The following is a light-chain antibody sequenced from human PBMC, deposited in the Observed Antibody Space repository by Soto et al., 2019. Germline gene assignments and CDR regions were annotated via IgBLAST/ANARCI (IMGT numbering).Light chain of an antibody. Sequence: QSALAKPPSASGSPGQSVTISCTGTSSDVGDNYVSWYQQHLGKAPKLIIYEVTLRPSGVPDRFSGSKSGNTASLTVSGLQADDEADYYRSAYEGSKTCVFGTWTTVTVL. J-gene: IGLJ1*01. CDR1: SSDVGDNY. CDR3: SAYEGSKTCV. CDR2: EVT. V-gene: IGLV2-8*01.